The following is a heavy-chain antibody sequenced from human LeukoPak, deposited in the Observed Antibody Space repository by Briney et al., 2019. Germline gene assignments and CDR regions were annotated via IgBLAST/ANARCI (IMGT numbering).Heavy chain of an antibody. Sequence: KPSETLSLTCTVSGGSISSYYWSWIRQPPGKGLEWIGYIYYSGSTNYNPSLKSRVTISVDTSKNQFSLKLSSVTAADTAVYYCARSPRYGSGSYRGSWQSVTRGNNYWFDPWGQGTLVTVSS. V-gene: IGHV4-59*12. CDR2: IYYSGST. D-gene: IGHD3-10*01. CDR3: ARSPRYGSGSYRGSWQSVTRGNNYWFDP. CDR1: GGSISSYY. J-gene: IGHJ5*02.